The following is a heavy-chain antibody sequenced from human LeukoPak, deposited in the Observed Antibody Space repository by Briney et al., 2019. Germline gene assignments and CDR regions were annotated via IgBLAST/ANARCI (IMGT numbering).Heavy chain of an antibody. V-gene: IGHV3-30*02. J-gene: IGHJ4*02. CDR3: ARDAVGIYRIIDY. CDR1: GFTFNRYG. CDR2: IQSDGTNK. D-gene: IGHD6-13*01. Sequence: GGSLRLSCAASGFTFNRYGIHWVRQAPGKGLEWVAFIQSDGTNKYYADSVKGRFTISRDNAKNSLYLQMNSLRAEDTAIYYCARDAVGIYRIIDYWGQGTLVTVSS.